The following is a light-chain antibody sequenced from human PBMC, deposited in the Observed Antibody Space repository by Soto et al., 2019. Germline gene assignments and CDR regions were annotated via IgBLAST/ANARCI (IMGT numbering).Light chain of an antibody. CDR3: SSFTSSSTQV. J-gene: IGLJ3*02. V-gene: IGLV2-14*01. CDR1: SSDVGGYDY. Sequence: QSALTQPRSVSGSPGQSITISCTGTSSDVGGYDYVSWYRQHPGKVPKLIIYEVNKRPSGVSNRFSGSKSANTASLTISGLQADDESDYYCSSFTSSSTQVFGGGTQLTVL. CDR2: EVN.